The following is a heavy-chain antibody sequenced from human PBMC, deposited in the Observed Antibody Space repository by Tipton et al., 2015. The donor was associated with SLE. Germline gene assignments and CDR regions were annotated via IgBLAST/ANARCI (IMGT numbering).Heavy chain of an antibody. CDR1: GVSLSDNDYY. CDR2: ISSSGST. D-gene: IGHD7-27*01. V-gene: IGHV4-39*01. CDR3: AASRAKTLGNWFDP. Sequence: TLSLTCTVSGVSLSDNDYYWGWIRQPPGKGLEWVASISSSGSTYYNPSLNSRVVISLDTDQFSLEVRSVTAADTAVYFCAASRAKTLGNWFDPWGQGTLVTVSS. J-gene: IGHJ5*02.